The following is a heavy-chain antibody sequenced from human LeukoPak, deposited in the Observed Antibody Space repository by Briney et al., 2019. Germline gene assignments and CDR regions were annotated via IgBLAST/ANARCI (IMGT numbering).Heavy chain of an antibody. CDR2: ISWDGGTT. D-gene: IGHD3-22*01. Sequence: PGGSLRLSCAASGFTFDNHAMRWVRHAPGKGLEWVSGISWDGGTTYYADSVKGRFTISRDKSKNSLYLQMNSLRPEDPALYYCAKGPGTYSSRYNYAEYFQHWGQGTLVT. J-gene: IGHJ1*01. V-gene: IGHV3-43*01. CDR1: GFTFDNHA. CDR3: AKGPGTYSSRYNYAEYFQH.